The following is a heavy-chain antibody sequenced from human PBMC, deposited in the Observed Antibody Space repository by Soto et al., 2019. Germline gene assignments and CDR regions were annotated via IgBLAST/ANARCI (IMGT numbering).Heavy chain of an antibody. CDR1: GFTYSSYA. Sequence: QVQLVESGGGVVQPGRSLRLSCAAAGFTYSSYAMHGVRKAPGKGLEWVAFISYDGGNKYYADSVKGRFTISRDNSKNTLYLEMNSLRPEDTAMYYCARQNPSSVTFDYWGQGTLVTVSS. V-gene: IGHV3-30*03. J-gene: IGHJ4*02. CDR2: ISYDGGNK. D-gene: IGHD2-21*02. CDR3: ARQNPSSVTFDY.